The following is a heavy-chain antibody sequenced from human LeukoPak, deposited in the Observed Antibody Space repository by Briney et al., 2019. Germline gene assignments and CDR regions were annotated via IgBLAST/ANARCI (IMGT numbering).Heavy chain of an antibody. V-gene: IGHV1-46*01. J-gene: IGHJ4*02. CDR2: IYPSGGGT. Sequence: SVKVSCKASGYTFTTYYMHWVRQAHGHRLVWMGIIYPSGGGTSYAQKFQGRVTMTRDTSTSTVYMELSSLTSEDTAVYYCARAYSGYSIDFWGQGTLVTVSS. D-gene: IGHD3-22*01. CDR1: GYTFTTYY. CDR3: ARAYSGYSIDF.